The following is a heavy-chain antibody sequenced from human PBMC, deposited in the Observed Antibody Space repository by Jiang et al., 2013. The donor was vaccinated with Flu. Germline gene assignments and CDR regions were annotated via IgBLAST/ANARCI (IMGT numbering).Heavy chain of an antibody. D-gene: IGHD5-12*01. CDR1: GGSISSGGYY. J-gene: IGHJ6*02. CDR3: ARDLVASYYYYGMDV. Sequence: GLVKPSQTLSLTCTVSGGSISSGGYYWSWIRQHPGKGLEWIGYIYYSGSTYYNPSLKSRVTISVDTSKNQFSLKLSSVTAADTAVYYCARDLVASYYYYGMDVWGQGTTVTVSS. V-gene: IGHV4-31*03. CDR2: IYYSGST.